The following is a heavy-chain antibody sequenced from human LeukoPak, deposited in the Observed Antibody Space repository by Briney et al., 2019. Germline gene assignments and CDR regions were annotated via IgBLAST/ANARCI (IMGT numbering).Heavy chain of an antibody. Sequence: SETLSLTCTVSGGSISSYYWSWIRQPPGKGLEWIGYIYYSGSTNYNPSLKSRVTISIDTSKNQFSLKLSSVTAADTAVYYCARAPGVVTSFDYWGQGTLVSVSS. CDR3: ARAPGVVTSFDY. CDR2: IYYSGST. J-gene: IGHJ4*02. D-gene: IGHD4-23*01. CDR1: GGSISSYY. V-gene: IGHV4-59*01.